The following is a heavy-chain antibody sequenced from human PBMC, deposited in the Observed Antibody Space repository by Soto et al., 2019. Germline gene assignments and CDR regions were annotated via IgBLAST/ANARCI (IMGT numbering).Heavy chain of an antibody. CDR1: GGSISSYY. CDR3: ARVGYYDSSGYHSGDY. D-gene: IGHD3-22*01. CDR2: IYYSGST. V-gene: IGHV4-59*01. J-gene: IGHJ4*02. Sequence: SQTLSLTCTVSGGSISSYYWRWIRQPPGKGLEWIGYIYYSGSTNYNPSLKSRVTISVDTSKNQFSLKLSSVTAADTAVYYCARVGYYDSSGYHSGDYWGQGTLVTVTS.